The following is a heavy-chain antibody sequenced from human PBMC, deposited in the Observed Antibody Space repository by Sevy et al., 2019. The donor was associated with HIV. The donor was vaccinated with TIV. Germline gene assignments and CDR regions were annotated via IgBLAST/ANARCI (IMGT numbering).Heavy chain of an antibody. CDR1: GFTVNSNY. J-gene: IGHJ4*02. D-gene: IGHD5-18*01. CDR2: IHSDDTT. Sequence: GGSLRLSCAASGFTVNSNYMTWVRQAPGKGLEGVSVIHSDDTTYHADSVKDRFTLSRDNFKNTLYLHMSSLRAEDTAVYYCARGKSGYGYALNYWGQGTLVTLSS. CDR3: ARGKSGYGYALNY. V-gene: IGHV3-66*01.